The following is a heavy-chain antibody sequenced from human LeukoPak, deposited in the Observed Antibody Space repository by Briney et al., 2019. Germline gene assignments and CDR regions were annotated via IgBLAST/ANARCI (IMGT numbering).Heavy chain of an antibody. D-gene: IGHD1-26*01. CDR2: INHSGST. Sequence: SETLSLTCAVYGGSFCGYYWSWIRQPPGKGLEWMGEINHSGSTNYNPSLKSRVTISVDTSKNQFSLKLSSVTAADTAVYYCARAGRWEGRPHAFDIWGQGTMVAVSS. CDR3: ARAGRWEGRPHAFDI. CDR1: GGSFCGYY. J-gene: IGHJ3*02. V-gene: IGHV4-34*01.